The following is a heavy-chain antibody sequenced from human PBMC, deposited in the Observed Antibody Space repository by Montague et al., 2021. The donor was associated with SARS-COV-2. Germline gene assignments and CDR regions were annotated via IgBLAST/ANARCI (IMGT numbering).Heavy chain of an antibody. V-gene: IGHV4-31*03. CDR3: ARVHIVVLTAMRYFDL. CDR1: GGSISSGGYY. Sequence: TLSLTCTVSGGSISSGGYYWSWIRQPPGKGLEWIGYIYYSGSTYYNPSLKSRVTISVDTSKNQFSLKLSSVTAAGTAVYYCARVHIVVLTAMRYFDLWGRGTLVTVSS. CDR2: IYYSGST. J-gene: IGHJ2*01. D-gene: IGHD2-21*02.